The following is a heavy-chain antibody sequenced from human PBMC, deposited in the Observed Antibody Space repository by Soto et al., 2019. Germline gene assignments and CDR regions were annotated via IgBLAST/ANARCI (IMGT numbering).Heavy chain of an antibody. Sequence: WASVKVSCKASGYTFTDYYIHWVRQAPGQGLEWMGWINPDSGGTNFAQSFQGRVTMTRDTSISTAYMELTSLRSDDAAVYYCARSGTGPTYLDYWGQGTLVTVSS. J-gene: IGHJ4*02. D-gene: IGHD1-7*01. CDR2: INPDSGGT. CDR1: GYTFTDYY. V-gene: IGHV1-2*02. CDR3: ARSGTGPTYLDY.